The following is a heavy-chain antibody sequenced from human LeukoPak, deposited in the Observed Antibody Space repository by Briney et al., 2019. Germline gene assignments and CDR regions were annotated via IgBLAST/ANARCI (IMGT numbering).Heavy chain of an antibody. CDR1: GFTFSNYW. D-gene: IGHD4-11*01. CDR2: MKEDGSEK. Sequence: GGSLRLSCAASGFTFSNYWMSWVRQAPGEGLEWVANMKEDGSEKNYVDSVKGRFTISRDNAQDSLYRQMTSLRAEDTAVYYCARDRGYSNFDYWGQGTLVTVSS. J-gene: IGHJ4*02. CDR3: ARDRGYSNFDY. V-gene: IGHV3-7*01.